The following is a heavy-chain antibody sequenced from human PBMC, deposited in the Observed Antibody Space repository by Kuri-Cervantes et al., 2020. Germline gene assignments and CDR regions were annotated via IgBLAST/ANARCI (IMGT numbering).Heavy chain of an antibody. CDR2: MSSSSSYI. CDR1: GFTFSSYS. Sequence: GGSLRLSCAASGFTFSSYSMNWVRQAPGTGLEWVSSMSSSSSYIYYSDSVKGRFTISRDNAKNSLYLQMNSLRAEETAVYYCARDGPNYGDYEVLWGQGTLVTVSS. V-gene: IGHV3-21*01. J-gene: IGHJ4*02. CDR3: ARDGPNYGDYEVL. D-gene: IGHD4-17*01.